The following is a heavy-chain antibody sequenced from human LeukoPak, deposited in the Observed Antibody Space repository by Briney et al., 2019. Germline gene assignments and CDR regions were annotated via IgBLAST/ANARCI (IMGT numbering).Heavy chain of an antibody. V-gene: IGHV4-39*01. CDR3: AGTDDYGDPNWFDP. CDR2: IYYSGST. D-gene: IGHD4-17*01. J-gene: IGHJ5*02. Sequence: SETLSLTCTVSGGSISSSSYYWGWIRQPPGTGLEWIGSIYYSGSTYYNPSLKSRVTISVDTSKNQFSLKLSSVTAADTAVYYCAGTDDYGDPNWFDPWGQGTLVTVSS. CDR1: GGSISSSSYY.